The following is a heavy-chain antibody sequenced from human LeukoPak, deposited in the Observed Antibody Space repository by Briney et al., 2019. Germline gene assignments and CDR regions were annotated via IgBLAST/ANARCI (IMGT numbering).Heavy chain of an antibody. CDR1: GGTFSSYA. CDR3: ARYKGIAAARGVLYWFDP. CDR2: IIPIFGTA. Sequence: SVKVSCKASGGTFSSYAISWVRQAPGQGLEWMGGIIPIFGTANYAQKFQGRVTITTDEPTSTAYMELSSLRSEDTAVYYCARYKGIAAARGVLYWFDPWGQGTLVTVSS. J-gene: IGHJ5*02. D-gene: IGHD6-13*01. V-gene: IGHV1-69*05.